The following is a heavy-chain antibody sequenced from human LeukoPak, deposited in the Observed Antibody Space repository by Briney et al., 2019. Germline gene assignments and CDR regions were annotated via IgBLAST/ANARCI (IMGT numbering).Heavy chain of an antibody. CDR2: INSDGSSI. CDR1: GYTFSTYW. V-gene: IGHV3-74*03. CDR3: ARERGGPDWYFDL. D-gene: IGHD3-10*01. J-gene: IGHJ2*01. Sequence: GGSLRLSCAASGYTFSTYWMHWVRQAPEKGLVWVSRINSDGSSITYADSVKGRFTISRDNSKNTLYLEMNSLRAEDTAVYYCARERGGPDWYFDLWGRGTLVTVSS.